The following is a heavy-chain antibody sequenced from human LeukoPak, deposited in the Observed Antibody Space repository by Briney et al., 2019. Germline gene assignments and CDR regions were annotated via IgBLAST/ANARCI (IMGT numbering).Heavy chain of an antibody. CDR1: GYTFTGYY. CDR3: ARDRGYSGYDLMY. D-gene: IGHD5-12*01. J-gene: IGHJ4*02. V-gene: IGHV1-2*02. Sequence: GASVKVSCKASGYTFTGYYMHWVRQAPGQGLEWMGWINPNSGGTNYAQKFQGRVTMTRDTSISTAYMELSRLRSDDTAVYYCARDRGYSGYDLMYWGQGTLVTVSS. CDR2: INPNSGGT.